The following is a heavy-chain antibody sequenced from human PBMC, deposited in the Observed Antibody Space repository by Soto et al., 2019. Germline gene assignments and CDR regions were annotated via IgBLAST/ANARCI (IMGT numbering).Heavy chain of an antibody. CDR1: GGSISSSNW. J-gene: IGHJ1*01. V-gene: IGHV4-4*02. CDR2: MYHSGST. CDR3: AREPYSSSTDGQYFQH. Sequence: QVQLQESGPGLVKPSGTLSLTCAVSGGSISSSNWWSWVRQPPWKGLVWIGEMYHSGSTNSNPSLKSRVTRSGDKSKNQFCLKLSPVTAADTAVYYCAREPYSSSTDGQYFQHWGQGTLVTVSS. D-gene: IGHD6-6*01.